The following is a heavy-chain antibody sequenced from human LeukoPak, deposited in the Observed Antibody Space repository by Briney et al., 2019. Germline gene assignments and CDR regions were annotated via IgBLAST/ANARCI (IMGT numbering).Heavy chain of an antibody. CDR2: IWYDGSNK. Sequence: GGSLRLSCAASGFTFSSYGMHWVRQAPGKGLEWVAVIWYDGSNKYYADSVKGRFTISRDNSKNTLYLQMNSLRAEDTAVYYCAKAQYSSSWYYFDYWGQGTLVTVYS. CDR1: GFTFSSYG. J-gene: IGHJ4*02. D-gene: IGHD6-13*01. V-gene: IGHV3-33*06. CDR3: AKAQYSSSWYYFDY.